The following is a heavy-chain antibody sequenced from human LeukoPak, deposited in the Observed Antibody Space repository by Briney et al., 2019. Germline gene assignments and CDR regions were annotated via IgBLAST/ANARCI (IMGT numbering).Heavy chain of an antibody. Sequence: SETLSLTCTVSGGSIRSSSYYWGWIRQPPGKGLEWIGSFYYSGSTYYNPSLKSRVTISVDTSKNQFSLKLSSVTAADTAVYYCARNVLRFLEWPNYMDVWGKGTTVTVSS. CDR2: FYYSGST. V-gene: IGHV4-39*07. CDR3: ARNVLRFLEWPNYMDV. CDR1: GGSIRSSSYY. J-gene: IGHJ6*03. D-gene: IGHD3-3*01.